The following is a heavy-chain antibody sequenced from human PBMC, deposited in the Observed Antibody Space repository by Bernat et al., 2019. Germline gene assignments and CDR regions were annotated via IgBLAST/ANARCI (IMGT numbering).Heavy chain of an antibody. Sequence: QLQLQESGSGLVKPSQTLSLTCAVSGGSISSGGYSWSWIRQPPGKGLEWIGYIYHSWSTYYNLSLKSRVTISVDRSKNQFSLKLSSVTAADTAVYYCATYYYDSSGYYSRVYWGQGTLVTVSS. CDR3: ATYYYDSSGYYSRVY. CDR1: GGSISSGGYS. V-gene: IGHV4-30-2*01. D-gene: IGHD3-22*01. J-gene: IGHJ4*02. CDR2: IYHSWST.